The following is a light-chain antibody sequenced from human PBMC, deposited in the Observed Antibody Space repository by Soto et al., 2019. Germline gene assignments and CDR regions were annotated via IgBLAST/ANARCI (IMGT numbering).Light chain of an antibody. CDR1: QTINNF. Sequence: EIVLTQSPGTLSLSPGETATLSCRTSQTINNFLAWYQQKPGQSPSLLIYTASKRAAGIPDRFTGSGSGTDFTLTISRLGPDDFAVYYCQQYGSTPVTFGQGTRLGIK. CDR3: QQYGSTPVT. CDR2: TAS. J-gene: IGKJ5*01. V-gene: IGKV3-20*01.